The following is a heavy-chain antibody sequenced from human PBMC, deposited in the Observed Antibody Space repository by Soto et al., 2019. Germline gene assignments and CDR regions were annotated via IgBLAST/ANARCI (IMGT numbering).Heavy chain of an antibody. D-gene: IGHD1-26*01. CDR2: ISPSGNS. V-gene: IGHV4-4*02. Sequence: QVQLQESGPGLVKPSGTLSLTCAVSGVSISGSKWWTWVRQSPGKGLEWIGEISPSGNSNYNPSLKGRVTISVVKSKNQFSLQLTSVTAADTAIYYCANKGGTYYFYWGQGTLVTVSS. CDR1: GVSISGSKW. J-gene: IGHJ4*02. CDR3: ANKGGTYYFY.